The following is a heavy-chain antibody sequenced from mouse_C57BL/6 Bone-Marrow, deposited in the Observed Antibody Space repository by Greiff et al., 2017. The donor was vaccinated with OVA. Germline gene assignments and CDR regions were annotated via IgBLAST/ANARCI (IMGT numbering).Heavy chain of an antibody. J-gene: IGHJ2*01. Sequence: QVQLQQPGAELVKPGASVKLSCKASGYTFTSYWMHWVKQRPGQGLEWIGMIHPNSGSTNYNEKFKSKATLTVDKSSSTAYMQLISLTSEDSAVYYCARSTMITARYYFDYWGQGTTLTVSS. D-gene: IGHD2-4*01. CDR3: ARSTMITARYYFDY. CDR1: GYTFTSYW. CDR2: IHPNSGST. V-gene: IGHV1-64*01.